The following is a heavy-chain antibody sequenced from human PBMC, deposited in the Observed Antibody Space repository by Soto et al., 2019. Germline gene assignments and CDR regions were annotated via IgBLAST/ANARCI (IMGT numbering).Heavy chain of an antibody. CDR3: ARGGVFFFAAPTNPFDY. V-gene: IGHV1-8*01. Sequence: QVQLVQSGAEVKKPGASVKVSCKASGYTFTSYDINWVRQATGQGLEWMGWMNPNSGNTGYAQKFQGRVTMTRNTSKSTAYMELSSLRPEDTAVYYCARGGVFFFAAPTNPFDYWGQGTLVTVSS. CDR2: MNPNSGNT. CDR1: GYTFTSYD. D-gene: IGHD3-10*01. J-gene: IGHJ4*02.